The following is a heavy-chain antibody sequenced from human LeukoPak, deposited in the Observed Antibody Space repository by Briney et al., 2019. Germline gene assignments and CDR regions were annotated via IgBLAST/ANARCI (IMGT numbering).Heavy chain of an antibody. CDR1: GFTFSSYG. Sequence: PGRSLRLSCAASGFTFSSYGMHWVRQAPGKGLEWVAVIWYDGSNKYYADSVKGRFTISRDNSKNTLYLQMNSLRAEDTAVYYCAKDPPIVVVTKDFDYWGQGTLVTVSS. D-gene: IGHD2-21*02. J-gene: IGHJ4*02. CDR3: AKDPPIVVVTKDFDY. CDR2: IWYDGSNK. V-gene: IGHV3-33*06.